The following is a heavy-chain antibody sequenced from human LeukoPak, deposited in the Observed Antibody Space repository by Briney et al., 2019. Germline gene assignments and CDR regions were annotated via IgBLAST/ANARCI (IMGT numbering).Heavy chain of an antibody. Sequence: GGSLRLSCAASGFTFRSYGMHWVRQAPGKGLEWVAYIQNDGSNEQYADSVKGRFSISRDSSKNILYLQMNSLRAEDTAVYYCARQRVGAVAGTAAFDIWGQGTMVTVSS. CDR3: ARQRVGAVAGTAAFDI. CDR2: IQNDGSNE. D-gene: IGHD6-19*01. V-gene: IGHV3-30*19. CDR1: GFTFRSYG. J-gene: IGHJ3*02.